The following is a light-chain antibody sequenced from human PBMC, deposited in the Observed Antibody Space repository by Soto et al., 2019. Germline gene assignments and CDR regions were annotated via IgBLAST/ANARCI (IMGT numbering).Light chain of an antibody. J-gene: IGKJ4*01. CDR2: GAS. Sequence: EIVMTQSPGTLSVSPGETVTLSCRASQTGSTKIAWYHQKPGQSPRLLIYGASTRANGVPSRFSGGGSGTDFTLTVNGLRPDEFGVYYCQQYSDWPPINFGGGTKVEL. CDR3: QQYSDWPPIN. V-gene: IGKV3-15*01. CDR1: QTGSTK.